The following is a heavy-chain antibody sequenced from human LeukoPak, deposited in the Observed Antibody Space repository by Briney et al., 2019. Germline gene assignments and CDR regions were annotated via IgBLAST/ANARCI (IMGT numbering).Heavy chain of an antibody. V-gene: IGHV1-18*01. CDR2: ISAYNGNT. CDR1: GYTFTSYG. Sequence: ASVKVSCKASGYTFTSYGISWVRQAPGQGLEWIGWISAYNGNTNYAQRLQGRVTMTTDKSTSTAYMELRSLRSDDTAVYYCARAALVPAPFDYWGQGTLVTVSS. CDR3: ARAALVPAPFDY. D-gene: IGHD4/OR15-4a*01. J-gene: IGHJ4*02.